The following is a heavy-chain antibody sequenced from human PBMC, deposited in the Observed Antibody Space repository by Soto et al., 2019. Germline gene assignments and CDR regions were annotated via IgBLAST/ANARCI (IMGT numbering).Heavy chain of an antibody. CDR1: GYTFTSYG. Sequence: ASVKVSCKASGYTFTSYGISLVRQAPGQGLEWMGWISAYNGNTNYAQKLQGRVTMTTDTSTSTAYMELRSLRSDDTAVYYCARPDYYDSSGYYFGAFDIWGQGTMVTVSS. V-gene: IGHV1-18*01. CDR3: ARPDYYDSSGYYFGAFDI. J-gene: IGHJ3*02. CDR2: ISAYNGNT. D-gene: IGHD3-22*01.